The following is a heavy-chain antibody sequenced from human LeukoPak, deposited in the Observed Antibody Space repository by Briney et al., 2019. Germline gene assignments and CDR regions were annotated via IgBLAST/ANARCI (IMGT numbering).Heavy chain of an antibody. CDR1: GFTFSSYA. D-gene: IGHD4-17*01. J-gene: IGHJ4*02. CDR2: ISGSGGST. Sequence: PGGSLRLSCAASGFTFSSYAMSWVRQAPGKGLEWVSAISGSGGSTYYADSVKGRFTISRDNSKNTLYLQMNSLRAEDTAVYYCAKPDYGDYSSSPAFDYWGQGTLVTVSS. V-gene: IGHV3-23*01. CDR3: AKPDYGDYSSSPAFDY.